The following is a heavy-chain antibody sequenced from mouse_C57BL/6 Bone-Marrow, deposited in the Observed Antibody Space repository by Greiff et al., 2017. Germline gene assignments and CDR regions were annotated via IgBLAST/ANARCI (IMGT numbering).Heavy chain of an antibody. CDR3: ARHPGYSNYGFAY. CDR1: GFTFSDYY. D-gene: IGHD2-5*01. CDR2: ISNGGGST. Sequence: EVQLVESGGGLVQPGGSLKLSCAASGFTFSDYYMYWVRQTPEKRLEWVAYISNGGGSTYYPDTVKGRSTISRDTAKNTLYLQMSRLKSEDTAMYYCARHPGYSNYGFAYWGQGTLVTVSA. V-gene: IGHV5-12*01. J-gene: IGHJ3*01.